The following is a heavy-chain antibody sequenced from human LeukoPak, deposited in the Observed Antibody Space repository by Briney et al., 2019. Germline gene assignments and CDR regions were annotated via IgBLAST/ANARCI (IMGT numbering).Heavy chain of an antibody. D-gene: IGHD4-11*01. V-gene: IGHV3-23*01. CDR3: ASTYSNYESAPFDY. J-gene: IGHJ4*02. CDR1: GFTFSSYA. Sequence: GGSLRLSCAASGFTFSSYAMSWVRQAPGKGLEWVSAISGSGGSTYYADSVKGRFTISRDNSKNTLYLQMNSLRAEDTAVYYCASTYSNYESAPFDYWGQGTLVTVSS. CDR2: ISGSGGST.